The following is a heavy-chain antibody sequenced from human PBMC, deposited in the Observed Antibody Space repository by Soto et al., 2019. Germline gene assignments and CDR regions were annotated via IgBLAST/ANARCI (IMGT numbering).Heavy chain of an antibody. CDR2: ISVSGGST. CDR1: GFPFSSYA. D-gene: IGHD3-22*01. Sequence: AGGSLRLSWAASGFPFSSYAMSWVRQAPGKGLEWVSAISVSGGSTYYADSVKGRFTISRDNSKNTLYLQMNSLRAEDTAVYYCAKEGSGYYYFDYWGQGTLVTVSS. J-gene: IGHJ4*02. V-gene: IGHV3-23*01. CDR3: AKEGSGYYYFDY.